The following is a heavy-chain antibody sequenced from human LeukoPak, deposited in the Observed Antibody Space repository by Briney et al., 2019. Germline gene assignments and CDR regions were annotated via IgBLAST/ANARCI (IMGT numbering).Heavy chain of an antibody. J-gene: IGHJ5*02. Sequence: SETLSLTCTVSGGSISYFYWSWIRQPARKGLEWIGRIYTSGSTNYNPSLKSRVTMSVDTSKNQFSLKLSSVTAADTAVYYCARDRGYSYGPNWFDPWGQGTLVTVSS. CDR2: IYTSGST. V-gene: IGHV4-4*07. CDR3: ARDRGYSYGPNWFDP. D-gene: IGHD5-18*01. CDR1: GGSISYFY.